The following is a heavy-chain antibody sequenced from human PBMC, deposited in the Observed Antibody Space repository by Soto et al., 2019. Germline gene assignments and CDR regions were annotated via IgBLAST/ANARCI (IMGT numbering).Heavy chain of an antibody. V-gene: IGHV4-34*01. CDR3: ARLRSIAARPTSYYFDY. CDR2: INHSGST. Sequence: SETLSLTXAVYGGSFSGYYWSWIRQPPGKGLEWIGEINHSGSTNYNPSLKSRVTISVDTSKNQFSLKLSSVTAADTAVYYCARLRSIAARPTSYYFDYWGQGTLVTVSS. CDR1: GGSFSGYY. D-gene: IGHD6-6*01. J-gene: IGHJ4*02.